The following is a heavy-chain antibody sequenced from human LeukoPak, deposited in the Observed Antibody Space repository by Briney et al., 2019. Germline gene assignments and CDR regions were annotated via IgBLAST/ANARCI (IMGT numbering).Heavy chain of an antibody. CDR1: GGSISSGGYY. J-gene: IGHJ3*02. CDR2: IYYSGST. Sequence: SQTLSLTCTVSGGSISSGGYYWSWIRQHPGKGLEWIGYIYYSGSTNYNPSLKSRVTISVDTSKNQFSLKLSSVTAADTAVYYCARGRYCSGGSCYSNGDDAFDIWGQGTMVTVSS. V-gene: IGHV4-31*03. D-gene: IGHD2-15*01. CDR3: ARGRYCSGGSCYSNGDDAFDI.